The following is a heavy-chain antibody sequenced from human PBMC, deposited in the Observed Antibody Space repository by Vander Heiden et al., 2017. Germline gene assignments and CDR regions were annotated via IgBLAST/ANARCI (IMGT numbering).Heavy chain of an antibody. CDR3: ARVVPAARGPYYYYGMDV. V-gene: IGHV1-69*01. CDR1: GGTFSSYA. D-gene: IGHD2-2*01. Sequence: QVQLVQSGAEVKKPGSSVKVSCKASGGTFSSYAISWVRQAPGQGFEWMGGIIPIFGTANYAQKFQGRVTITADESTSTAYMELSSLRSEDTAVYYCARVVPAARGPYYYYGMDVWGQGTTVTVSS. CDR2: IIPIFGTA. J-gene: IGHJ6*02.